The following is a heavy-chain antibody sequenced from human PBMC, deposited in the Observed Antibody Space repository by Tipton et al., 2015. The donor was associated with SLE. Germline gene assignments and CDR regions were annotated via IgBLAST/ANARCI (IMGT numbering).Heavy chain of an antibody. V-gene: IGHV1-69*13. Sequence: QLVQSGAEVKKPGASVKVSCKASGYTFTSYGISWVRQAPGQGLEWMGGIIPIFGTANYAQKFQGRVTITAGESTSTAYMELSSLRSEDTAVYYCARGLVDYGGNSYWGQGTLVTVSS. J-gene: IGHJ4*02. CDR1: GYTFTSYG. CDR2: IIPIFGTA. D-gene: IGHD4-23*01. CDR3: ARGLVDYGGNSY.